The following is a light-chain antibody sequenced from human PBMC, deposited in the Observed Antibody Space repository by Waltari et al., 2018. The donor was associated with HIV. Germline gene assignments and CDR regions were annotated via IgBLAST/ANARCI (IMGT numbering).Light chain of an antibody. CDR1: SANLGAGYA. J-gene: IGLJ2*01. CDR3: QSYDSGSSGSV. V-gene: IGLV1-40*01. Sequence: QSLLTQPPSVSGAPGQMVTTSCTGRSANLGAGYAVHWYPQVPGTAPKLFIFANNNRASGVPDRFSGSKFGPPASLAITGLQAEDEGTYYCQSYDSGSSGSVFCGGTKLTVL. CDR2: ANN.